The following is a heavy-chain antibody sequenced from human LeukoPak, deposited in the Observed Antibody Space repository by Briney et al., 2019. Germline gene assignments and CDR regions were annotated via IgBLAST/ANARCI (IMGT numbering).Heavy chain of an antibody. V-gene: IGHV3-48*01. CDR3: ARDPMAARPPFDC. CDR2: ISGSSGSI. D-gene: IGHD6-6*01. Sequence: GGSLRLSCAASGFTFSGFSMNWVRQAPGKGLEWVSSISGSSGSIYYADSVKGRFTISRDNAKKSLYLQMDSLRPEDTAVYYCARDPMAARPPFDCWGQGTLVTVSS. CDR1: GFTFSGFS. J-gene: IGHJ4*02.